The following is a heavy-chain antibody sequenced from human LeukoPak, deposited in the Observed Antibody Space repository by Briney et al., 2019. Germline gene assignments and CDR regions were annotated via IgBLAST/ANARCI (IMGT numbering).Heavy chain of an antibody. J-gene: IGHJ6*02. CDR1: GFTFSGYS. V-gene: IGHV3-48*04. CDR3: ARDQGGTDGYYYGMDV. CDR2: ISTTSSTI. Sequence: GGSLRLSCAASGFTFSGYSMNWVRQAPGKGLDWISYISTTSSTIYYADSVKGRFTISRDNAKNSLYLQMNSLRAEDTAVYYCARDQGGTDGYYYGMDVWGQGTTVTVSS. D-gene: IGHD2-15*01.